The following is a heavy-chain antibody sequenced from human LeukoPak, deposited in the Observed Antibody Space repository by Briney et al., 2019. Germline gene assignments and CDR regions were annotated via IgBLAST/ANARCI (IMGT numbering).Heavy chain of an antibody. J-gene: IGHJ4*02. Sequence: GGSLRLSCAASGFSFSSYWMSWVRQAPGKGLEWVASIKEDGSEKYYVDSVKGRFTISRDNAKNSLYLQMDSLSAEDTAVYYCARAIDSYDFWSGYLYYFDYWGQGTLVTVSS. D-gene: IGHD3-3*01. V-gene: IGHV3-7*01. CDR1: GFSFSSYW. CDR3: ARAIDSYDFWSGYLYYFDY. CDR2: IKEDGSEK.